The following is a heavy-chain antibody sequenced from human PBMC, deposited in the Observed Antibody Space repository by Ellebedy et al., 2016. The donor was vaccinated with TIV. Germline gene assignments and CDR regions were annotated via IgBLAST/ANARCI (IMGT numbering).Heavy chain of an antibody. J-gene: IGHJ4*02. Sequence: GGSLRLSCAASGFTVSSNQMTWVLQAPGKGLEWVSLIYSDGRTYYADSVQGRFTISRDNSKNTLYLQMNSLRPDDTAVYYCARDDEWRLLDWGQGTLVTVSS. CDR2: IYSDGRT. V-gene: IGHV3-53*01. CDR3: ARDDEWRLLD. D-gene: IGHD3-3*01. CDR1: GFTVSSNQ.